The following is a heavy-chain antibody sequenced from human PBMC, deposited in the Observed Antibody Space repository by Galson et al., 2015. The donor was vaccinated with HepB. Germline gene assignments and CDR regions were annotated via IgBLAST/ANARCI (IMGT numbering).Heavy chain of an antibody. CDR1: GFTFSSYG. CDR3: AKGQGKRWSGPSPYYFDY. CDR2: IRYDGSNK. V-gene: IGHV3-30*02. Sequence: SLRLSCAASGFTFSSYGMHWVRQAPGKGLEWVAFIRYDGSNKYYADSVKGRFTISRDNSKNTLYLQMNSLRAEDTAVYYCAKGQGKRWSGPSPYYFDYWGQGTLVTVSS. J-gene: IGHJ4*02. D-gene: IGHD5-24*01.